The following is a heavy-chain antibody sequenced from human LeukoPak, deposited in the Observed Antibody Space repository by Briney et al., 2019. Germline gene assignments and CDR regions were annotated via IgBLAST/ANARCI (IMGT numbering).Heavy chain of an antibody. CDR2: VSGSGGRT. CDR1: GFTFSSYA. J-gene: IGHJ4*02. D-gene: IGHD3-22*01. V-gene: IGHV3-23*01. CDR3: AKGLYYDKSGYFEY. Sequence: GGSLRLSCAASGFTFSSYAMSWVRQAPGKGLEWVSSVSGSGGRTYYADSVKGRFTISRDNSKNTLYLQMNSLRAEDTAVLYCAKGLYYDKSGYFEYWGQGTLITVSS.